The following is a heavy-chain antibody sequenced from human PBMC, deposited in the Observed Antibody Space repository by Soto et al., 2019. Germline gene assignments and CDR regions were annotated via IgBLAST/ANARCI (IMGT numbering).Heavy chain of an antibody. CDR2: IIPIFGTA. Sequence: GVRQKNRQGLEWMGGIIPIFGTANYAQKFRGRVTITADKSTSTAYMELSSLRSEDTAVYYCARDHGYYDIFLLDICGQATLVTLSS. V-gene: IGHV1-69*06. D-gene: IGHD3-9*01. J-gene: IGHJ3*02. CDR3: ARDHGYYDIFLLDI.